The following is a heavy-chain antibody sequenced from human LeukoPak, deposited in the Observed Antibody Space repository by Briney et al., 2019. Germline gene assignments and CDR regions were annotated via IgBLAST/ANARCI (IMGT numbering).Heavy chain of an antibody. Sequence: PSETLSLTCAVYGGSFSGYYWSWIRQPPVKGLEWIGEINHSGSTNYNPSLKSRVTISVDTSKNQFSLKLSSVTAADTAVYYCARMTTGDSTSDYWGQGTLVTVSS. CDR1: GGSFSGYY. CDR3: ARMTTGDSTSDY. V-gene: IGHV4-34*01. D-gene: IGHD2-21*02. J-gene: IGHJ4*02. CDR2: INHSGST.